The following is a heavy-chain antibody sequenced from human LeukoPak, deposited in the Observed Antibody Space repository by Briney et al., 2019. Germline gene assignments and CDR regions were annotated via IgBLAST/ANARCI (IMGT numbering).Heavy chain of an antibody. CDR3: TRESGAFSPFGF. J-gene: IGHJ4*02. D-gene: IGHD1-26*01. V-gene: IGHV4-4*02. CDR1: GGSILTTNW. Sequence: PSETLSLTCTVSGGSILTTNWWSWVRQPPGKGLEWIGEVHLSGASNYNPSLKSRVNMSIDKSKNQLSLELTSVTAADTAIYYCTRESGAFSPFGFWDQGTLVTVSS. CDR2: VHLSGAS.